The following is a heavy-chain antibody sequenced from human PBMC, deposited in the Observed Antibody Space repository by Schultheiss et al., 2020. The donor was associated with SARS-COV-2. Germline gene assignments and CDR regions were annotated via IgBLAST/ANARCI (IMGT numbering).Heavy chain of an antibody. CDR1: GYTFTSYG. Sequence: SVKVSCKASGYTFTSYGISWVRQAPGQGLEWMGRIIPILGIANYAQKFQGRVTITADKSTSTAYMELSSLRSEDTAVYYCARGKRSGGSYYGLGGMDVWGQGTTVTVSS. J-gene: IGHJ6*02. V-gene: IGHV1-69*04. CDR2: IIPILGIA. D-gene: IGHD1-26*01. CDR3: ARGKRSGGSYYGLGGMDV.